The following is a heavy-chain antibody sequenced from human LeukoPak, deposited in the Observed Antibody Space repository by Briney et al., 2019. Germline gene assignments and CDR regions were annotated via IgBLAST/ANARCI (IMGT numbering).Heavy chain of an antibody. J-gene: IGHJ4*02. CDR3: ARGSIAVAYFDY. CDR2: IWYDGSNK. V-gene: IGHV3-33*01. Sequence: GGSLRLSCAASGFTFSSYGMHWVRQAPGKGLEWVAVIWYDGSNKYYADSVKGRFPISRDNSRNTLYLQMNSLRAEDTAVYYCARGSIAVAYFDYWGQGTLVTVSS. CDR1: GFTFSSYG. D-gene: IGHD6-19*01.